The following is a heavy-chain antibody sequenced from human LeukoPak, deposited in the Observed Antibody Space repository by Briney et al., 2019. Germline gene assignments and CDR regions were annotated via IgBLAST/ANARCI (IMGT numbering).Heavy chain of an antibody. CDR3: AKCAVPAALSWFDP. CDR2: ISGGGGST. V-gene: IGHV3-23*01. Sequence: PGGSLRLSCAASGFNLRSYAMNWVRQAPGKGLEWVSTISGGGGSTYYADSVKGRFTISRDNSKDTLYLQMNSLRAEDTAVYYCAKCAVPAALSWFDPWGQGNLVTVSS. J-gene: IGHJ5*02. CDR1: GFNLRSYA. D-gene: IGHD2-2*01.